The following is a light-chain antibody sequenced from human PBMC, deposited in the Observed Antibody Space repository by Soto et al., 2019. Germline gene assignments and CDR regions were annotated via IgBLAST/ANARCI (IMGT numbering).Light chain of an antibody. CDR1: SGDVGYYNY. CDR3: CSYAGTPSYV. Sequence: QSALTQPRSVSGSPGQSVTISCTGTSGDVGYYNYVSWYQQHPGKAPKVMIYDVTERPSGVPDRFSGSKSGTTASLTISGLADEDAADYYCCSYAGTPSYVLGTGTKVTVL. J-gene: IGLJ1*01. V-gene: IGLV2-11*01. CDR2: DVT.